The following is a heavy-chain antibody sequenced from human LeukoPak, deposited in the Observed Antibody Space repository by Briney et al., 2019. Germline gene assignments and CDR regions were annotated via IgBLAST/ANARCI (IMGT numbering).Heavy chain of an antibody. V-gene: IGHV5-51*01. CDR2: IYPDNSDG. CDR1: GYSFSSYW. CDR3: GSGWYKEYFQY. D-gene: IGHD6-19*01. Sequence: GESLKISCKGSGYSFSSYWIGWVRQMPGKGLEWMGIIYPDNSDGRYSPSFQGQVTISADKSISIAYLQWSSLKASDTAMYYCGSGWYKEYFQYWGQGTLVSVSS. J-gene: IGHJ1*01.